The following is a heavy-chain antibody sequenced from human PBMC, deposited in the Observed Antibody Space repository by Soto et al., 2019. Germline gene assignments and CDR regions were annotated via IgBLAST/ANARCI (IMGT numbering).Heavy chain of an antibody. CDR1: GFTFSSYW. D-gene: IGHD6-19*01. J-gene: IGHJ4*02. CDR2: IKQDGSEK. V-gene: IGHV3-7*01. Sequence: ESGGGLVQPGGSLRLSCAASGFTFSSYWMSWVRPAPGKGLEWVANIKQDGSEKYYVDSVKGRFTISRDNAKNSLYLQMNSLRAEDTAVYYWAREGEWLVPDFDYWGQGTLVTVSS. CDR3: AREGEWLVPDFDY.